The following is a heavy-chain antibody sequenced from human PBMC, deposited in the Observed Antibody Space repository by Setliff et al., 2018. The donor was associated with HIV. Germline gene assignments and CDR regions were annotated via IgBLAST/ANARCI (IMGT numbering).Heavy chain of an antibody. Sequence: PSETLSLTCSISGGSVTSYLWHWFRQPPGKGLEWIGYIYYTGITDNNPSLEGRVTISVDTSKNQVSLRLKSVTTADTAVYYCARELYDGNSRPFDYWGQGALVTVSS. D-gene: IGHD3-22*01. CDR2: IYYTGIT. CDR3: ARELYDGNSRPFDY. J-gene: IGHJ4*02. V-gene: IGHV4-59*02. CDR1: GGSVTSYL.